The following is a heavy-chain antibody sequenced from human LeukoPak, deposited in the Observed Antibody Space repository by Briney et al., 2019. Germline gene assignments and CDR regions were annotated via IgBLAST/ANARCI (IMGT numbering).Heavy chain of an antibody. Sequence: PGGSLRLSCAASGFTFSSYSMNWVRQAPGKGLEWVASISSSSSYIYYADSVKGRFTISRDNAKNSLSLQMNSLSAEDTAVYYCARGRRYCSGGSCHFPPNHYWGQGTLVTVSS. CDR3: ARGRRYCSGGSCHFPPNHY. V-gene: IGHV3-21*01. D-gene: IGHD2-15*01. CDR2: ISSSSSYI. CDR1: GFTFSSYS. J-gene: IGHJ4*02.